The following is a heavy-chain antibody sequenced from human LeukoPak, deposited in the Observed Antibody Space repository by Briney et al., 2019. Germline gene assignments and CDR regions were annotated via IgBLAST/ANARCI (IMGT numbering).Heavy chain of an antibody. J-gene: IGHJ4*02. Sequence: GGSLRLSCAASGFTFSSYGMHWVRQAPGKGLEWVAVIWYDGSNKYYADSVKGRFTISRDNSKNTQYLQMNSLRAEDTAVYYCARDPGLYYFDYWGQGTLVTVSS. CDR1: GFTFSSYG. CDR2: IWYDGSNK. V-gene: IGHV3-33*01. D-gene: IGHD3/OR15-3a*01. CDR3: ARDPGLYYFDY.